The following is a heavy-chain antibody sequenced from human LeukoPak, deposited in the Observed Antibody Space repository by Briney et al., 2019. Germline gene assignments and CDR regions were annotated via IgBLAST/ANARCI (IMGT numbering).Heavy chain of an antibody. CDR1: GFTFSEYW. CDR2: IKGDGTKM. CDR3: ARDCSCFDF. V-gene: IGHV3-7*01. Sequence: PGGSLRLSCGASGFTFSEYWMTWVRQAPGRGPEWVANIKGDGTKMYYVDSVKGRFTISRDNDKNSLYLQMNNLRVEDTAVYHCARDCSCFDFWGQGALVTVSS. D-gene: IGHD6-19*01. J-gene: IGHJ4*02.